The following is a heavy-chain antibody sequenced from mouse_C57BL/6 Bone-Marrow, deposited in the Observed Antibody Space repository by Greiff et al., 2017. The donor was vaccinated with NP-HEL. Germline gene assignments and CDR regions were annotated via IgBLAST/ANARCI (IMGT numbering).Heavy chain of an antibody. CDR2: IDPSDSYT. Sequence: QVQLQQPGAELVKPGASVKLSCKASGYTFTSYWMQWVKQRPGQGLEWIGEIDPSDSYTNYNPKFKGKATLTVDTPFRTVYMQLSILTSEDSAVYYCARDYYCSSPAWFAYWGQGILVTVS. CDR1: GYTFTSYW. J-gene: IGHJ3*01. V-gene: IGHV1-50*01. CDR3: ARDYYCSSPAWFAY. D-gene: IGHD1-1*01.